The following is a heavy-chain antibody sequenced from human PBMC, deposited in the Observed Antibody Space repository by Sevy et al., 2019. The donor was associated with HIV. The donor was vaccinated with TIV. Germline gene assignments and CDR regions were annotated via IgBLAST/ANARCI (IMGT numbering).Heavy chain of an antibody. V-gene: IGHV3-11*06. J-gene: IGHJ4*02. CDR3: ARDRRNYAGQYFDY. D-gene: IGHD1-7*01. CDR1: GFTFSDYY. Sequence: GGSLRLSCAASGFTFSDYYMSWICQAPGKGLEWVSDISSGSTYTKYADSVKGRITISRDNAKNSLYLQMNSLRVEDTAVYYCARDRRNYAGQYFDYWGQGTLVTVSS. CDR2: ISSGSTYT.